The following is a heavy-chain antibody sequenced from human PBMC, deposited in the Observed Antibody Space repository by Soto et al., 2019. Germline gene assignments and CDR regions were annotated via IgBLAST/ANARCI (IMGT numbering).Heavy chain of an antibody. CDR3: AKDISLRGWVYLVVEY. V-gene: IGHV3-9*01. CDR2: INYNSGSV. CDR1: GFTFDVYA. J-gene: IGHJ4*02. Sequence: EVQLVESGGGWVQPGRSLRLSCAASGFTFDVYAMHWVRQAPGKGLEWGSGINYNSGSVGYADSVKGRFTISTDNAKNPLHLQMNRLRAEDTAVYYCAKDISLRGWVYLVVEYWGQGTLVTVSP. D-gene: IGHD6-13*01.